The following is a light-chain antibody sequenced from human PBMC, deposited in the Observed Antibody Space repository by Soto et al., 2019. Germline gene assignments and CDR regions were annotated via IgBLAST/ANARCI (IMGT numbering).Light chain of an antibody. J-gene: IGKJ2*01. V-gene: IGKV4-1*01. Sequence: DIVMTQSPDSLAVSLGERATINCRSSQSVLYSSSNKNYLAWYQQKPGQPPKLLIYWASTRESGVPDRFSGSGSGTDFTLTISSLQAEDVAVYYCQQYESIPVTFGQGTKLEIK. CDR3: QQYESIPVT. CDR1: QSVLYSSSNKNY. CDR2: WAS.